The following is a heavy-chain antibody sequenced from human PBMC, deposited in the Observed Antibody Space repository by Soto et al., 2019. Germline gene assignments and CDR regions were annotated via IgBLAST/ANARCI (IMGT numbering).Heavy chain of an antibody. CDR2: INPNSGGT. J-gene: IGHJ6*03. Sequence: GASVKVSCKASGYTFAGYYRHWVRQATGQGLEWMGWINPNSGGTNYAQKFQGWVTMTRDTSISTAYMELSRLRSDDTAVYYCARGPSLVVVAATRGDYYYYMDVWGKGTTVTVSS. CDR1: GYTFAGYY. D-gene: IGHD2-15*01. V-gene: IGHV1-2*04. CDR3: ARGPSLVVVAATRGDYYYYMDV.